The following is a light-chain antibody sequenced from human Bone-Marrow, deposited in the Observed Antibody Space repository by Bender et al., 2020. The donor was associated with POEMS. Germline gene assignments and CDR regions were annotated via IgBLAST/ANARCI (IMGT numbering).Light chain of an antibody. J-gene: IGLJ2*01. CDR2: DGI. Sequence: SYVLTQPPSVSVAPGQTARITCGGDNIGSESVHWYQQRPGQAPVLVVYDGIDRPSGIPERFSASTSGTTVTLTISGVQAEDEADYYCQSSDSLGTYAVFGGGTKLTVL. V-gene: IGLV3-21*02. CDR1: NIGSES. CDR3: QSSDSLGTYAV.